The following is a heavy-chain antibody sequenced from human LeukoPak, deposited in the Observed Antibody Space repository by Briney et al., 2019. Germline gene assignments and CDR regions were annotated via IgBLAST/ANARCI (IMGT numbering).Heavy chain of an antibody. D-gene: IGHD3-22*01. CDR2: IYSGGST. V-gene: IGHV3-66*01. J-gene: IGHJ3*02. Sequence: GGSLRLSCAASGFTVSSNYMSWVRQAPGKGLEWVSVIYSGGSTYYADSVKGRFTISRDNSKDTLYLQMNSLRAEDTAVYYCAKSCGYLDFGAFDIWGQGTMVTVSS. CDR1: GFTVSSNY. CDR3: AKSCGYLDFGAFDI.